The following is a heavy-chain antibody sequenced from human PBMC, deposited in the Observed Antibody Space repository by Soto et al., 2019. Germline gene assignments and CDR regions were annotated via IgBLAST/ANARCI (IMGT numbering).Heavy chain of an antibody. J-gene: IGHJ6*03. CDR2: IYPGDSDT. CDR3: ATHGGVMSRLKYYYYYMDV. CDR1: GYSFTSYW. D-gene: IGHD3-16*01. Sequence: GESLKISCKGSGYSFTSYWIGWVRQMPGKGLEWMGIIYPGDSDTRYSPSFQGQVTISADKSISTAYLQWSSLKASDTAMYYCATHGGVMSRLKYYYYYMDVWGKGTTVTVSS. V-gene: IGHV5-51*01.